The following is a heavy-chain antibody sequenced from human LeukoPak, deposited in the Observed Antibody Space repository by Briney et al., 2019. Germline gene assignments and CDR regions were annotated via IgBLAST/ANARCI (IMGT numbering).Heavy chain of an antibody. CDR3: ARRRVLEWLSKKNWFDP. CDR1: GGSISSHY. CDR2: IYYSGST. D-gene: IGHD3-3*01. Sequence: SETLSLTCTVSGGSISSHYWSWIRQPPGKGLEWIGYIYYSGSTNYNPSLKSRVTISVDTSKNQFSLKLSSVTAADTAVYYCARRRVLEWLSKKNWFDPWGQGTLVTVSS. V-gene: IGHV4-59*11. J-gene: IGHJ5*02.